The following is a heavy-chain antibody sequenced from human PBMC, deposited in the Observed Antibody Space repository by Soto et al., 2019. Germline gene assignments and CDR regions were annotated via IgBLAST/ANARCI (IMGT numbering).Heavy chain of an antibody. V-gene: IGHV3-7*01. D-gene: IGHD1-26*01. CDR1: GVTLSRFW. Sequence: PRRALRLSWGGSGVTLSRFWMGWVRQALWKGPEWVVSINQDGNNKQYVDSVKGRFTISRDNSKNTLYLQMGSLRGEDTAVYYCANLRCSYGVYYYYGMDVWGQGTTVPVSS. J-gene: IGHJ6*02. CDR2: INQDGNNK. CDR3: ANLRCSYGVYYYYGMDV.